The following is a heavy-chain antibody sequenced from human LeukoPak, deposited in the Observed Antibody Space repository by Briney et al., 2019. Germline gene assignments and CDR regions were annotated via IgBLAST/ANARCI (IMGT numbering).Heavy chain of an antibody. CDR2: IIPILGIA. CDR3: ARDIPDIVATIGNAFDI. Sequence: SVKVSCKASGGTFSSYAISWVRQAPGQGLEWMGRIIPILGIANYAQKFQGRVTITADKSTSTAYMELSSLRSEDTAVYYCARDIPDIVATIGNAFDIWGQGTMVTVSS. CDR1: GGTFSSYA. J-gene: IGHJ3*02. V-gene: IGHV1-69*04. D-gene: IGHD5-12*01.